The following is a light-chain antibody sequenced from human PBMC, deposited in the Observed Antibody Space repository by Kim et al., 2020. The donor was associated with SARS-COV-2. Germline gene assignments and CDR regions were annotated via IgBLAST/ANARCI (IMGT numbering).Light chain of an antibody. J-gene: IGLJ3*02. CDR2: GKN. Sequence: ALGQPVMITCQGDSLRSYYASWYQQKPGQAPVLVIYGKNNRPSGIPDRFSGSSSGNTASLTITGAQAEDEADYYCNSRDSSGNHWVFGGGTQLTVL. V-gene: IGLV3-19*01. CDR3: NSRDSSGNHWV. CDR1: SLRSYY.